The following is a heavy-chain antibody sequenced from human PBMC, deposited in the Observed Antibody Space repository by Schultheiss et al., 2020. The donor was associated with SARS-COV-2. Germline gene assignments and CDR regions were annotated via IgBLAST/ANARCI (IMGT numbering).Heavy chain of an antibody. D-gene: IGHD2-15*01. V-gene: IGHV3-21*01. CDR1: GFTFSSYR. CDR2: ISGSGGST. Sequence: GGSLRLSCAASGFTFSSYRMNWVRQAPGKGLEWVSGISGSGGSTDYADSVKGRFTISRDNAKNSLYLQMNSLRAEDTAVYYCARAPNRLPGWPFDLWGRGTLVTVSS. CDR3: ARAPNRLPGWPFDL. J-gene: IGHJ2*01.